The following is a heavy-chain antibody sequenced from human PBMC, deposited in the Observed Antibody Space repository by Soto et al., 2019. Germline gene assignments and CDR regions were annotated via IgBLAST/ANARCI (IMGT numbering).Heavy chain of an antibody. D-gene: IGHD3-22*01. J-gene: IGHJ4*02. CDR2: ISAYNGNT. CDR1: GYSFATSG. V-gene: IGHV1-18*01. CDR3: ARAGQYYDASGYAN. Sequence: QVKLVQSGTEVKKPGAPIKVSCKASGYSFATSGMSWVRQAPGQGLEWMGWISAYNGNTNFDQNFQDSVTMTTDTSTSTTYLEVRTLTSDDTAVYYWARAGQYYDASGYANWGQGTLVTVSS.